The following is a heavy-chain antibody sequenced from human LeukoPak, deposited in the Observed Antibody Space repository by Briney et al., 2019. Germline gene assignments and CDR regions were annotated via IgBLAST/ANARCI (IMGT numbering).Heavy chain of an antibody. V-gene: IGHV4-59*01. D-gene: IGHD2-8*01. CDR1: GGALSSYY. CDR2: IYYSGST. CDR3: ARAAGVPVAFDI. Sequence: KPSETLSLTCTVSGGALSSYYWSSIRQPPGKGLEWIGYIYYSGSTNYTPSPKSRVTISVDTSKNQFSLKLSSVTAADTAVYYCARAAGVPVAFDICGQGTMVTVSS. J-gene: IGHJ3*02.